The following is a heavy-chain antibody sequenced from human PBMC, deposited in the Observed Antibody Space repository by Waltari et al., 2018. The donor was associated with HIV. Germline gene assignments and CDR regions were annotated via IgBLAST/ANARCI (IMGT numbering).Heavy chain of an antibody. CDR1: GFNIRNNY. Sequence: EVHLVESGGGLIQPGGSLRLSCVASGFNIRNNYMSWVRQAPGKGLEWVSVIYSGNTYYADSVKGRFGISRDNSKNTFYLLMDSLRAEDTAVYYCARTYDGSSSLGWYFDLWGRGTLVTVSS. J-gene: IGHJ2*01. CDR2: IYSGNT. V-gene: IGHV3-53*01. D-gene: IGHD6-6*01. CDR3: ARTYDGSSSLGWYFDL.